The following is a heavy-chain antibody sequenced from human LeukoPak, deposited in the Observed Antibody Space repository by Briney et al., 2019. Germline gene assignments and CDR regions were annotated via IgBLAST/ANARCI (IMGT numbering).Heavy chain of an antibody. Sequence: SQTLSLTCAISGDSVSSNSTAWNWIRQSPSRGLEWLGRTYYRSKWHNDYARSVKSRITINPDTSKNQFSLQVNSVTPEDTAVYYCAREYSSSGLAFDYWGQGTLVTVSS. CDR3: AREYSSSGLAFDY. V-gene: IGHV6-1*01. CDR2: TYYRSKWHN. D-gene: IGHD6-19*01. J-gene: IGHJ4*02. CDR1: GDSVSSNSTA.